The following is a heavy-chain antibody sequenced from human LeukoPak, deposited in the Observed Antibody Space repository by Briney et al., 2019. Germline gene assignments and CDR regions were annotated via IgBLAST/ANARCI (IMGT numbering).Heavy chain of an antibody. CDR2: VYYTGTT. Sequence: SETLSLTCTVLGGSVSSGLYYRTWIRQPPGKGLEWIGFVYYTGTTTYNPSLKGRVTIFVDTSKNQFYLRLSTVTAADTAVYYCARDLRTIYISDTFSWLDPGGQGSLVTVS. CDR3: ARDLRTIYISDTFSWLDP. CDR1: GGSVSSGLYY. V-gene: IGHV4-61*01. D-gene: IGHD6-19*01. J-gene: IGHJ5*02.